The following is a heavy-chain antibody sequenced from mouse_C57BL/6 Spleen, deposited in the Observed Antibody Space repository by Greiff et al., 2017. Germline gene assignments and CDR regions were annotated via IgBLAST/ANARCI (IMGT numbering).Heavy chain of an antibody. V-gene: IGHV1-42*01. J-gene: IGHJ2*01. Sequence: EVQLQQSGPELVKPGASVKISCKASGYSFTGYYMNWVKQSPEKSLEWIGEINPSTGGTTYNQKFKAKATLTVDKSSSTAYMQRKSLTSEDSAVYYCARSGAGSYYFDYWGQGTTLTVSS. CDR1: GYSFTGYY. CDR2: INPSTGGT. CDR3: ARSGAGSYYFDY. D-gene: IGHD3-3*01.